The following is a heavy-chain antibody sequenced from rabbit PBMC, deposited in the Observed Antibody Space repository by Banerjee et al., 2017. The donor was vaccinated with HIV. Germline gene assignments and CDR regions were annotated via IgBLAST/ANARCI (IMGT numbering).Heavy chain of an antibody. CDR3: ARDLTNIIGWNFGW. CDR2: IYPDSSGST. CDR1: GFSFSRNYY. Sequence: QEQLEESGGDLVKPEGSLTLTCTASGFSFSRNYYMCWVRQAPGKGLECIACIYPDSSGSTYYASWAKGRFTISKTSSTTVTLQMTSLTAADTATYFCARDLTNIIGWNFGWWGPGTLVTVS. V-gene: IGHV1S45*01. J-gene: IGHJ4*01. D-gene: IGHD1-1*01.